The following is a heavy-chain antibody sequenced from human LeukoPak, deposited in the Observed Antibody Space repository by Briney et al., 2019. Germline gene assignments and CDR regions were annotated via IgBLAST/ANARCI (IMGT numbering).Heavy chain of an antibody. D-gene: IGHD6-6*01. CDR2: IIPIFGTA. J-gene: IGHJ6*02. CDR1: GGTFSSYA. Sequence: ASVKVSCKASGGTFSSYAISWVRQAPGQGLEWMGGIIPIFGTANYAQKFQGRVTITADESTSTAYMELSSLRSEDTAVYYCARGIAARPDRSYYYYVMDVWGQGTTVTVSS. V-gene: IGHV1-69*13. CDR3: ARGIAARPDRSYYYYVMDV.